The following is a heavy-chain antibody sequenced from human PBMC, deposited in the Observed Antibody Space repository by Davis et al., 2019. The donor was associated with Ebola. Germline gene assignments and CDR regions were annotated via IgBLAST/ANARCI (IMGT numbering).Heavy chain of an antibody. V-gene: IGHV4-59*08. CDR2: IYYSGST. CDR1: GGSISSYY. D-gene: IGHD2-2*01. CDR3: ARRGGVYCSSTSCYGANWFDP. J-gene: IGHJ5*02. Sequence: GSLRLSCTVSGGSISSYYWSWIRQSPGKGLEWIGYIYYSGSTNYNPSLKSRVTISVDTSKNQFSLKLRSVTAADTAVYYCARRGGVYCSSTSCYGANWFDPWGQGTLVTVSS.